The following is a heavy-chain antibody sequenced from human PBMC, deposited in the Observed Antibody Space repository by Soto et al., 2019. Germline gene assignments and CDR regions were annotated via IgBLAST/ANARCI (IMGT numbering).Heavy chain of an antibody. J-gene: IGHJ6*02. CDR1: GGSISSGGYY. V-gene: IGHV4-31*03. D-gene: IGHD3-10*01. Sequence: PSETLSLTCTVSGGSISSGGYYWSWIRQHPGKGLGWIGYIYYSGSTYYNPSLKSRVTISVDTSKNQFSLKLSSVTAADTAVYYRARRVVLWFGSAYYYYCIDLWRLVTIVTVSS. CDR2: IYYSGST. CDR3: ARRVVLWFGSAYYYYCIDL.